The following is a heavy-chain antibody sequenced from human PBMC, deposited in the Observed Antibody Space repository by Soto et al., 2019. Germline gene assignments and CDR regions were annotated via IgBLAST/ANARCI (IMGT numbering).Heavy chain of an antibody. D-gene: IGHD1-1*01. V-gene: IGHV1-8*01. CDR2: MNPSSGNT. CDR1: GYTFTSYD. Sequence: ASVKVSCKASGYTFTSYDINWVRQATGQGLEWMGWMNPSSGNTGYAQKFQGRVTMTRNTSISTAYMELSSLRSEDTAVYYCARSHSGLERLTFYYYYYMDVWGKGTTVTVSS. CDR3: ARSHSGLERLTFYYYYYMDV. J-gene: IGHJ6*03.